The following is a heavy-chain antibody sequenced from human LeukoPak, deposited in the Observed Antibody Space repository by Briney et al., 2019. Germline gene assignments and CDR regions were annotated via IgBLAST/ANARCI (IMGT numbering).Heavy chain of an antibody. D-gene: IGHD5-18*01. CDR3: ARGSDTAMVTGFDY. V-gene: IGHV4-39*01. Sequence: SETLSLTCTVSGGSISSSSYYWGWIRQPPGKGLERIGSIYYSGSTYYNPSLKSRVTISVDTSKNQFSLKLSSVTAADTAVYYCARGSDTAMVTGFDYWGQGTLVTVSS. CDR2: IYYSGST. J-gene: IGHJ4*02. CDR1: GGSISSSSYY.